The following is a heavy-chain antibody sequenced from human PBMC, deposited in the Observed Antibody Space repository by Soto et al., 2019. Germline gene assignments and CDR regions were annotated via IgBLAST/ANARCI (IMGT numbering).Heavy chain of an antibody. CDR3: ARGIRSVLIIGWFDP. V-gene: IGHV3-23*01. D-gene: IGHD3-3*01. J-gene: IGHJ5*02. CDR1: GFTITTYA. Sequence: PGGSLRLSCAASGFTITTYAMTWVRQAPGKGLEWVSTFSASGDSTFYADSVRGRFIISRDSSNNTLHLLMNTLRAEDTAVYYCARGIRSVLIIGWFDPWGQGTLVTVSS. CDR2: FSASGDST.